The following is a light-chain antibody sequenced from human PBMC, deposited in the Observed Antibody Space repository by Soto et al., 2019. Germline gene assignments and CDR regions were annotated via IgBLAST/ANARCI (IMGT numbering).Light chain of an antibody. J-gene: IGLJ2*01. Sequence: QSVLTQPASVSGSPGQSITISCTGTSSDVGAYNYVSWYQQHPGKAPKLMIYDVNIRPSGVSNRFSGSKSGNTASLTISGLQAEDEADYYCTLWTTSTTMQFGGGTTLTVL. CDR1: SSDVGAYNY. CDR2: DVN. CDR3: TLWTTSTTMQ. V-gene: IGLV2-14*01.